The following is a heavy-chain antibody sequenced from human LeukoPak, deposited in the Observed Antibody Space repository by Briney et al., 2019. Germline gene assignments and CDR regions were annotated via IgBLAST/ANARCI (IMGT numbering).Heavy chain of an antibody. D-gene: IGHD6-13*01. CDR1: GFTFSNAW. Sequence: GGSLRLSCAASGFTFSNAWMSWVRQAPGKGLEWIGRIKSKTDGGTTDYAAPVKGRFTISRDDSKNTLYLQMNSLKTEDTAVYYCTTDPGYSSSWFYFDYWGQGTLVIVSS. CDR3: TTDPGYSSSWFYFDY. V-gene: IGHV3-15*01. CDR2: IKSKTDGGTT. J-gene: IGHJ4*02.